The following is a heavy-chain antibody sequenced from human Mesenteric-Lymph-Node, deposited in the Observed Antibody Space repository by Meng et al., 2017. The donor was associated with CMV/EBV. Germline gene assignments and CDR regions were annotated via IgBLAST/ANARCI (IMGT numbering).Heavy chain of an antibody. CDR1: GASLTVDNYF. V-gene: IGHV4-39*07. Sequence: SETLSLTCTVSGASLTVDNYFWGWIRQAPGKRLEWIGTIHHSGPTYYNPSFLNRVTISLDKSKSQFSLKLTSVTAADTTMYYCESDCGREVYSSSSDFWGQGALVTVSS. CDR3: ESDCGREVYSSSSDF. D-gene: IGHD6-6*01. CDR2: IHHSGPT. J-gene: IGHJ4*02.